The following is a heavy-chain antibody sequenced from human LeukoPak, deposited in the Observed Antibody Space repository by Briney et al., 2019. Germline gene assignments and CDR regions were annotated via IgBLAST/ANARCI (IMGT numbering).Heavy chain of an antibody. J-gene: IGHJ6*02. V-gene: IGHV1-18*01. CDR3: ARDDSNLNYYDFWSGYYQTYYYYGMDV. CDR2: ISAYNGNT. D-gene: IGHD3-3*01. Sequence: ASVTVSCTASGYTFTSYGISWVRQAPGQGLEWMGWISAYNGNTNYAQKLQGRVTMTTDTSTSTAYMELRSLRSDDTAVYYCARDDSNLNYYDFWSGYYQTYYYYGMDVWGQGTTVTVSS. CDR1: GYTFTSYG.